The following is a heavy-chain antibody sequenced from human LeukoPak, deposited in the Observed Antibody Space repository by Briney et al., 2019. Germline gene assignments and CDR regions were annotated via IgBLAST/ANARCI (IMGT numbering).Heavy chain of an antibody. CDR1: GFTFSRYA. D-gene: IGHD4-17*01. V-gene: IGHV3-30*03. CDR3: ARSGTTRGHLDY. Sequence: GGSLRLSCAASGFTFSRYAMNWVRQAPGKGLEWVAVISSDGSYKYYADSVKGRFTISRDNAKNTLYLQMNSLRAEDTALYYCARSGTTRGHLDYWGQGTLVTVSS. CDR2: ISSDGSYK. J-gene: IGHJ4*02.